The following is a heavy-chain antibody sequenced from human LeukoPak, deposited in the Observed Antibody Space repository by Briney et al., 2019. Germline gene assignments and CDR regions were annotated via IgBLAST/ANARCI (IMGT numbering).Heavy chain of an antibody. V-gene: IGHV3-30-3*01. J-gene: IGHJ2*01. CDR2: ISYDGSNK. CDR1: GFTFSSYA. Sequence: GGSLRLSCAASGFTFSSYAMHWVRQAPGKGLEWVAVISYDGSNKYYADSVKGRFTISRDNSKNTLYLQMNSLRAEDTAVYYCARAKPADFDLWGRGTLVTVSS. CDR3: ARAKPADFDL.